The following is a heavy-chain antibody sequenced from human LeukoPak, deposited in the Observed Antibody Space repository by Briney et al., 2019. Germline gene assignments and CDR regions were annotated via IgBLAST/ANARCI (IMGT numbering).Heavy chain of an antibody. CDR2: IYYSGST. D-gene: IGHD5-18*01. Sequence: KTSETLSLTCTVSGGSVSSGSYYWSWIRQPPGKGLEWIGYIYYSGSTNYNPSLKSRVTISVGTSKSQFSLKLSSVTAADTAVYYCARDGGYSYGYDYWGQGTLVTVSS. J-gene: IGHJ4*02. CDR3: ARDGGYSYGYDY. V-gene: IGHV4-61*01. CDR1: GGSVSSGSYY.